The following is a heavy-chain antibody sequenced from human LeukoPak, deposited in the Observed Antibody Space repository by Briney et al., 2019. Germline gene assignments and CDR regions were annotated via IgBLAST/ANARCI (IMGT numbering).Heavy chain of an antibody. CDR2: ISYSGST. J-gene: IGHJ4*02. CDR3: ARHPELYFFDY. CDR1: GAPISSYY. V-gene: IGHV4-59*08. Sequence: SETLSLTCTVSGAPISSYYWSWIRQPPGKGLEWIGYISYSGSTNYNPSLKSRVTISADTSKNQVSLTLSSVTAADTAVYYCARHPELYFFDYWGQGTLVTASS. D-gene: IGHD3-10*01.